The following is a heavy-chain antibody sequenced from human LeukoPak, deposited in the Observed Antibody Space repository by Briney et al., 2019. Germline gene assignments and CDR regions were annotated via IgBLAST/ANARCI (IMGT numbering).Heavy chain of an antibody. CDR3: ARHEWNGGNDY. CDR1: GGSISSYY. J-gene: IGHJ4*02. D-gene: IGHD4-23*01. CDR2: IYYSGST. V-gene: IGHV4-59*08. Sequence: PSETLSLTCTVSGGSISSYYWSWIRQPPGKGLEWIGYIYYSGSTNYNPSLKSRVTMSVDTSKNQFSLKLSSVTAADTAVYYCARHEWNGGNDYWGQGTLVTVSS.